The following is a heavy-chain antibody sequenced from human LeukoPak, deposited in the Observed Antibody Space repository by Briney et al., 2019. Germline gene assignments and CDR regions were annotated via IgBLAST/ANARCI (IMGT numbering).Heavy chain of an antibody. Sequence: SETLSLTCTVSGGSISSYYWSWIRQPAGKGLEWIGRIYTSGSTNYNPSLKSRVTMSVDTSKNQFSLKLGSVTAADTAVYYCASGELFAPYFDYWGQGTLVTVSS. J-gene: IGHJ4*02. V-gene: IGHV4-4*07. CDR1: GGSISSYY. CDR3: ASGELFAPYFDY. CDR2: IYTSGST. D-gene: IGHD3-10*01.